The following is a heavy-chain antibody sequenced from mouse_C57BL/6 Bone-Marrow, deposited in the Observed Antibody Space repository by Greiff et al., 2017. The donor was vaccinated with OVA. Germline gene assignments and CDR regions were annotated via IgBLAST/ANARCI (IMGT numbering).Heavy chain of an antibody. V-gene: IGHV1-64*01. CDR3: ARATVVVEGYFDY. CDR2: IHPNSGST. J-gene: IGHJ2*01. CDR1: GYTFTSYW. D-gene: IGHD1-1*01. Sequence: QVQLKQPGAELVKPGASVKLSCKASGYTFTSYWMHWVKQRPGQGLEWIGMIHPNSGSTNYNEKFKSKATLTVDKSSSTAYMQLSSLTSEDSAVYYCARATVVVEGYFDYWGQGTTLTVSS.